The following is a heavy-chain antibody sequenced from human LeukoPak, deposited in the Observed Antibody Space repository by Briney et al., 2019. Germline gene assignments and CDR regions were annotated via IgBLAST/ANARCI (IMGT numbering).Heavy chain of an antibody. CDR1: GYTFTSYY. Sequence: ASVKVSCKASGYTFTSYYMHWVRQAPGQGLEWMGIINPSGGSTSYAQKFQGRVTMTTDTSTSTAYMELRSLRSDDTAVYYCARAMGVGYVQLDYWGQGTLVTVSS. J-gene: IGHJ4*02. D-gene: IGHD5-12*01. CDR3: ARAMGVGYVQLDY. CDR2: INPSGGST. V-gene: IGHV1-46*01.